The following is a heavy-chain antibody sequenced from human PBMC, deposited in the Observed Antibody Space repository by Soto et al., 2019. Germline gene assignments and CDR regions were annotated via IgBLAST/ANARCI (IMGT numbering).Heavy chain of an antibody. D-gene: IGHD2-2*01. CDR2: INPNSGGT. V-gene: IGHV1-2*02. CDR1: GDTFTGYY. J-gene: IGHJ6*02. CDR3: ARRTGDYYHGLDV. Sequence: QVQLVQSGAEVKKPGASVRVSCKVSGDTFTGYYMHWVRQAPGQGLEWMGWINPNSGGTNYAQKFQGRVSMTRDTSFSTAYMELGRLRSDDTATYYCARRTGDYYHGLDVWGQGTTVTVSS.